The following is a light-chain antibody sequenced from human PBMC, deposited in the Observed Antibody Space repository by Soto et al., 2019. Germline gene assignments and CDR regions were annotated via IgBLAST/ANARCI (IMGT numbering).Light chain of an antibody. J-gene: IGKJ4*01. V-gene: IGKV3-20*01. Sequence: EIVLTQSPGTLSLSPGARATLSCRASQSVASSFIAWFQQKPGQPPRLLINTASSRAPGIPDRFTASGSGTDFTLTISRLEPEDFAVYYCHKYGPSPLTFGGGTKVEI. CDR3: HKYGPSPLT. CDR2: TAS. CDR1: QSVASSF.